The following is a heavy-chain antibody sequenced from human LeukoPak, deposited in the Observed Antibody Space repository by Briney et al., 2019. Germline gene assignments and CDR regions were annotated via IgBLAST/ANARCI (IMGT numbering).Heavy chain of an antibody. J-gene: IGHJ4*02. Sequence: GGSLRLSCAASGFTFSSYAMSWVRRAPGKGLEWVSDITGGGGSTYYADSVKGRFTISRDNSKNTLYLQMNSLRAEDTAVYFCAKLSGYPGAYWGQGTLATVSS. D-gene: IGHD3-22*01. CDR1: GFTFSSYA. CDR3: AKLSGYPGAY. V-gene: IGHV3-23*01. CDR2: ITGGGGST.